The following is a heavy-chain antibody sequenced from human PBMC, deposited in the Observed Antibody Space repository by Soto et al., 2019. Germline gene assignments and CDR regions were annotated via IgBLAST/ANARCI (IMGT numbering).Heavy chain of an antibody. CDR3: TKGSVEGV. V-gene: IGHV3-15*07. CDR1: DFTITNAW. Sequence: EVQLVESGGGLVKPGGALRLACAASDFTITNAWMNWVRQAPGKGLEWVGRIKTKAEGGATDYAAPLKGRFTISRDDSSNTLFLQMNSLKTEHKAVYYCTKGSVEGVWGQGATVTVSS. CDR2: IKTKAEGGAT. J-gene: IGHJ6*02. D-gene: IGHD2-15*01.